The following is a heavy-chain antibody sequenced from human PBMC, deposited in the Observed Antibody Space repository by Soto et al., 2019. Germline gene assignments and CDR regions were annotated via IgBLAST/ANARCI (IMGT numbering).Heavy chain of an antibody. J-gene: IGHJ4*02. V-gene: IGHV3-30*03. CDR2: ISYDGSSK. CDR3: VRHTCADDCYSLAY. CDR1: GFTFSNYG. Sequence: PGGSLRLSCAASGFTFSNYGMYWVRQAPGKGLEWVAFISYDGSSKFYADPMKGRHTISRDNSKNTLYLQMNSLRAEDTAVYYCVRHTCADDCYSLAYWGQGTLVTVSS. D-gene: IGHD2-21*02.